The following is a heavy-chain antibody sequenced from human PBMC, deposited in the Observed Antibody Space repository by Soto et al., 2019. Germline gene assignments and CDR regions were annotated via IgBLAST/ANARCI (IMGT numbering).Heavy chain of an antibody. J-gene: IGHJ4*02. CDR3: AKDRIAVSFQARSFDY. CDR2: ISGSGGST. Sequence: GGSLRLSCAASGFTFTSYAMGWVRQAPGKGLQWVSAISGSGGSTYYADSVKGRFTIFRDNSKNTLYLQMNSLRAEDTAVFYCAKDRIAVSFQARSFDYWGQGTLVTVSS. D-gene: IGHD6-19*01. V-gene: IGHV3-23*01. CDR1: GFTFTSYA.